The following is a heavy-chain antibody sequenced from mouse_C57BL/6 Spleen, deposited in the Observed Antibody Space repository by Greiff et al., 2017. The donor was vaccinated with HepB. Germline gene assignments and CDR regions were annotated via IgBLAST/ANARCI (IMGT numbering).Heavy chain of an antibody. CDR1: GYTFTSYW. CDR3: AREAPDYHGYFDV. Sequence: VQLQQPGAELVRPGSSVKLSCKASGYTFTSYWMDWVKQRPGQGLEWIGNIYPSDSETHYNQKFKDKATLTVDKSSSTAYMQLSSLTSEDSAVYYCAREAPDYHGYFDVWGTGTTVTVSS. J-gene: IGHJ1*03. D-gene: IGHD2-4*01. V-gene: IGHV1-61*01. CDR2: IYPSDSET.